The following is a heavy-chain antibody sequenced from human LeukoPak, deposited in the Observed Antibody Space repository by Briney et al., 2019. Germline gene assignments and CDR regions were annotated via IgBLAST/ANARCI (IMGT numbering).Heavy chain of an antibody. CDR1: GGSISSYY. CDR3: ARESTGPYYYDSSGLFDY. Sequence: SETLSLTCTVSGGSISSYYWSWIRQPPGKGLEWIGYIYYSGSTYYNPSLKSRVTISVDTSKNQFSLKLSSVTAADTAVYYCARESTGPYYYDSSGLFDYWGQGTLVTASS. CDR2: IYYSGST. V-gene: IGHV4-59*01. D-gene: IGHD3-22*01. J-gene: IGHJ4*02.